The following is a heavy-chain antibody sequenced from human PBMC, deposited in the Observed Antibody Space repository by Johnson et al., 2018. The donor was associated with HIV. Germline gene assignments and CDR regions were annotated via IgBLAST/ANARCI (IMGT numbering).Heavy chain of an antibody. Sequence: QVQLVESGGGVVQPGGSLRLSCAASAFTFSSYGMHWVRQAPGKGLEWVAFIRYDGSNKYYADSVQGRFTISRDNTKNTLYLQMNSLRAEDTAVYYCAREEVVAANAFDIWGQGTMVTVSS. CDR2: IRYDGSNK. D-gene: IGHD2-15*01. CDR3: AREEVVAANAFDI. J-gene: IGHJ3*02. V-gene: IGHV3-30*02. CDR1: AFTFSSYG.